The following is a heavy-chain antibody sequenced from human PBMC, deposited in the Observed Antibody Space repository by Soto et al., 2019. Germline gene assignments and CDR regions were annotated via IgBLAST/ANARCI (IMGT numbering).Heavy chain of an antibody. Sequence: PGGSLRLSCVASGFTFSNYAMSWVRQAPGKGLEWVSAVSGNGGGTYYADSVMGRFSISRDNSRNTLYLQMHSLRAEDTAVYYCAKDDSGYADFAFWGQGTVVSVSS. CDR3: AKDDSGYADFAF. CDR1: GFTFSNYA. D-gene: IGHD5-12*01. CDR2: VSGNGGGT. V-gene: IGHV3-23*01. J-gene: IGHJ4*02.